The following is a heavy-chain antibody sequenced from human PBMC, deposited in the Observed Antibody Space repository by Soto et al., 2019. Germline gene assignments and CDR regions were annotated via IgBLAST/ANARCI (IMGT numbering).Heavy chain of an antibody. D-gene: IGHD1-20*01. CDR2: IYYTGNT. CDR1: GDSMSPYY. CDR3: ATDRRYNLTLGPYYLDY. J-gene: IGHJ4*02. Sequence: QVQLQESGPGLVKPSETLSLTCTVSGDSMSPYYCSWIRQPPCKGLEWIGFIYYTGNTNHNRSLRSRVTLWVYISKKQFSLQISSATAADTAVYHCATDRRYNLTLGPYYLDYWGQGTLVTV. V-gene: IGHV4-59*01.